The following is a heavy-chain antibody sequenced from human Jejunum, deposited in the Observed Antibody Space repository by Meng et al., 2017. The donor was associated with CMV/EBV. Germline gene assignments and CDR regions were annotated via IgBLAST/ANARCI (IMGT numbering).Heavy chain of an antibody. Sequence: KASGYTVNGYYVHWVRQAPGQGLEWLGWVNSGSGGTSYAEKFQGRITMTRDTSISTTYMELSGLRFDDTAMYYCVSLVTLRQGVAYWGQGTLVTVSS. CDR3: VSLVTLRQGVAY. CDR1: GYTVNGYY. V-gene: IGHV1-2*02. J-gene: IGHJ4*02. D-gene: IGHD2-21*02. CDR2: VNSGSGGT.